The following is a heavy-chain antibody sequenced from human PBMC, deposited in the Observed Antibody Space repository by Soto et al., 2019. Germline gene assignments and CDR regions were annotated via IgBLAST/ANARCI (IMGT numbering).Heavy chain of an antibody. D-gene: IGHD3-3*01. CDR1: GYTLTSYD. Sequence: ASVKVSCKASGYTLTSYDINWVRQATGQRLEWMGWMNPNSGNTGYAQKFQGRVTMTRNTSISTAYRELSSLRSEDTAVYYCARGLGRITIFGVVITPTSRYYYYYMDVWGKGTTVTVSS. J-gene: IGHJ6*03. V-gene: IGHV1-8*01. CDR2: MNPNSGNT. CDR3: ARGLGRITIFGVVITPTSRYYYYYMDV.